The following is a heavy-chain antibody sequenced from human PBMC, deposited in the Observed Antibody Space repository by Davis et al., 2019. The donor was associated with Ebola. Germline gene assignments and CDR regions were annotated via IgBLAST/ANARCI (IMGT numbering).Heavy chain of an antibody. D-gene: IGHD5-12*01. CDR2: ISGSGGST. Sequence: GESLKISCAASGFTFSSYAMSWVRQAPGKGLEWVSAISGSGGSTYYADSVKGRFTISRDNAKNSLYLQMNSLRAEDTAVYYCARERVDSGYVLYYYGMDVWGKGTTVTVSS. CDR1: GFTFSSYA. CDR3: ARERVDSGYVLYYYGMDV. J-gene: IGHJ6*04. V-gene: IGHV3-23*01.